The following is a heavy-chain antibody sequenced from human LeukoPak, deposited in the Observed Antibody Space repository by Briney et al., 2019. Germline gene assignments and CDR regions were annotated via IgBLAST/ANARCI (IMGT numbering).Heavy chain of an antibody. CDR2: INHSGST. CDR3: ARQRNFWSGYPFDY. Sequence: SETLSLTCAVYGGSFSGYYWSWIRQPPGKGLEWIGEINHSGSTNYNPSLKSRVTISVDTSKNQFSLKLSSVTAADTAVYYCARQRNFWSGYPFDYWGQGTLVTVSS. J-gene: IGHJ4*02. V-gene: IGHV4-34*01. D-gene: IGHD3-3*01. CDR1: GGSFSGYY.